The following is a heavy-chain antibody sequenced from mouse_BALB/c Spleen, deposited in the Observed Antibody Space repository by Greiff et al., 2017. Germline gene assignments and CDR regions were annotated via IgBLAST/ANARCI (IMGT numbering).Heavy chain of an antibody. Sequence: QLQESGPELMKPGASVKISCKASGYSFTSYYMHWVKQSHGKSLEWIGYIDPFNGGTSYNQKFKGKATLTVDKSSSTAYMHLSSLTSEDSAVYYCARDYGYDEGFDYWGQGTTLTVSS. D-gene: IGHD2-2*01. CDR2: IDPFNGGT. V-gene: IGHV1S135*01. J-gene: IGHJ2*01. CDR3: ARDYGYDEGFDY. CDR1: GYSFTSYY.